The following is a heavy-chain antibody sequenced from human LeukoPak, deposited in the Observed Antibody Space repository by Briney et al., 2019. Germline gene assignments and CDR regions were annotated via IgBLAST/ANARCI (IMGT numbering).Heavy chain of an antibody. CDR1: GFSFTKYW. CDR3: ARAGRSSEYHYFDY. D-gene: IGHD2/OR15-2a*01. Sequence: GGALRLPFVVSGFSFTKYWMSWVRPAPGKGLEWGAKKKEDGSEEDYVDSVKGRFTISRDNAKNSLYLEMNSLRAEDTALYYCARAGRSSEYHYFDYWGQGALVTVSS. V-gene: IGHV3-7*04. CDR2: KKEDGSEE. J-gene: IGHJ4*02.